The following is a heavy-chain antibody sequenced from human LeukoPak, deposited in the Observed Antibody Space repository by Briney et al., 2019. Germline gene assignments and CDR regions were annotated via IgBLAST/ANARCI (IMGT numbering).Heavy chain of an antibody. V-gene: IGHV4-39*07. CDR2: IYYSGST. J-gene: IGHJ4*02. CDR3: ARESMTTVVLFDY. Sequence: KSSETLSLTCTVSGGSISSSSYYWGWIRQPPGKGLEWIGSIYYSGSTYYNPSLKSRVTISVDTSKNQFSLKLSSVTAADTAVYYCARESMTTVVLFDYWGQGTLVTVSS. CDR1: GGSISSSSYY. D-gene: IGHD4-23*01.